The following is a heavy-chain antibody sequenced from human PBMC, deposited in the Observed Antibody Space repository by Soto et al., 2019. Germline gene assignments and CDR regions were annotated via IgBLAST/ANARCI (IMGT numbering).Heavy chain of an antibody. CDR2: ISGSGGST. D-gene: IGHD6-13*01. J-gene: IGHJ6*02. Sequence: GGSLRLXCAASGFTFSSYAMSWVRQAPGKGLEWVSAISGSGGSTYYADSVKGRFTISRDNSKNTLYLQMNSLRAEDTAVYYCAKRGSSWFRTYSYGMDVWGQGTTVTVSS. CDR1: GFTFSSYA. CDR3: AKRGSSWFRTYSYGMDV. V-gene: IGHV3-23*01.